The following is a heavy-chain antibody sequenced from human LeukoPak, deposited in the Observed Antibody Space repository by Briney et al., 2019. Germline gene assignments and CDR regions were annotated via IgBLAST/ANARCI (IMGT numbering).Heavy chain of an antibody. CDR1: GGSFSGYY. D-gene: IGHD1-14*01. CDR2: INHSGST. V-gene: IGHV4-34*01. J-gene: IGHJ6*02. CDR3: ASYRIYYYYGMDV. Sequence: SETLSLTCAVYGGSFSGYYWTWIRQPPGKGLEWIGEINHSGSTNYNPSLKSRVTISVDTSRNQFSLKLSSVTAADTAVYYCASYRIYYYYGMDVWGQGTTVTVSS.